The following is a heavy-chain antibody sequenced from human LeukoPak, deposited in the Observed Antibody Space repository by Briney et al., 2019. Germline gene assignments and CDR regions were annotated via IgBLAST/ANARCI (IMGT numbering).Heavy chain of an antibody. J-gene: IGHJ4*02. D-gene: IGHD6-19*01. CDR3: ARGKVVAGTPGQNSWDH. CDR2: IYTSGTT. CDR1: GGSTSNYY. V-gene: IGHV4-4*07. Sequence: SETLSLTCTVSGGSTSNYYWNWIRQPAGKGLEWIGRIYTSGTTNYNPSLKSRVSMSVDTSKNQFSLKLSSVTAADTAVYYCARGKVVAGTPGQNSWDHWGQGTLVTVSS.